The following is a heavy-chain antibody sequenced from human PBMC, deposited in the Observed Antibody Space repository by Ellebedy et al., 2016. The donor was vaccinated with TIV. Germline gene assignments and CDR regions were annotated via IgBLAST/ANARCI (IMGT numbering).Heavy chain of an antibody. Sequence: SETPSLTXAVYGGSFSGYYWSWIRQPPGKGLEWIGEINHSGSTNYNPSLKSRVTISVDTSKNQFSLKLSSVTAADTAVYYCARAPRLGSDTAMPETDYFDYWGQGTLVTVSS. CDR3: ARAPRLGSDTAMPETDYFDY. D-gene: IGHD5-18*01. V-gene: IGHV4-34*01. J-gene: IGHJ4*02. CDR2: INHSGST. CDR1: GGSFSGYY.